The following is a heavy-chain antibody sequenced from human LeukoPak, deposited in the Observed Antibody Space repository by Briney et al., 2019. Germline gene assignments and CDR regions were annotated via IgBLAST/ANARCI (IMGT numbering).Heavy chain of an antibody. CDR1: GFTFSDSY. J-gene: IGHJ4*02. CDR3: ARTRGLGPGGFFDS. V-gene: IGHV3-11*03. Sequence: GGSLRLSCAASGFTFSDSYMSWIRQAPGKGLEWVSYTSTTGYSNYADSVEGRFNVSRDNAKNSLYLEMNSLRAEDTALYYCARTRGLGPGGFFDSWGQGSLVTVSS. CDR2: TSTTGYS. D-gene: IGHD3/OR15-3a*01.